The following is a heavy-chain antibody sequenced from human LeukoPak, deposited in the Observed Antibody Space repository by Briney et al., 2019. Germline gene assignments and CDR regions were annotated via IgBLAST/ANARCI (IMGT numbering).Heavy chain of an antibody. V-gene: IGHV4-59*01. CDR3: ARAGPRRDGYNFDC. D-gene: IGHD5-24*01. J-gene: IGHJ4*02. CDR1: GGSISSYS. Sequence: SETLSLTCTVSGGSISSYSWSWIRQPPGKGLEWIGLVYDGGITYYNPSLKSRVTISLDTSKNQVSLNLNSVTSPDTAVYYCARAGPRRDGYNFDCWGQGTLVTASS. CDR2: VYDGGIT.